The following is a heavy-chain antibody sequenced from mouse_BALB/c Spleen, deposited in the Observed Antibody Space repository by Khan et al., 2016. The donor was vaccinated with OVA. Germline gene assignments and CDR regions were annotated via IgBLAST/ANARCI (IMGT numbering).Heavy chain of an antibody. CDR1: GFTLRTFG. Sequence: EVELVESGGGLVQPGGSLKVSCAVSGFTLRTFGMSWVRQTPDKRLELVATINSNGVSTYYSDSVKGRFTISRDNAKSTLYLLMGSLKSEDTAMYYCARASVWEGFPYWGQGTLVTVSA. D-gene: IGHD4-1*01. CDR3: ARASVWEGFPY. CDR2: INSNGVST. J-gene: IGHJ3*01. V-gene: IGHV5-6-3*01.